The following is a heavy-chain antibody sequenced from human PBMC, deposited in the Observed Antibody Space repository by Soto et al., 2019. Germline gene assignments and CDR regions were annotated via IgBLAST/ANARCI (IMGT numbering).Heavy chain of an antibody. CDR3: ARVRIKVTKKYSWFDP. CDR2: SNHTGST. D-gene: IGHD4-17*01. J-gene: IGHJ5*02. Sequence: QVQLQQWGAGLLKPSETLSLTCAVYGVSFSGYYWSWIRQPPGKGLEWIGASNHTGSTNYNPSLKGRFTISVDTSTNQFSLELSSVTAADTAVYYCARVRIKVTKKYSWFDPWGQGTLVTVSS. CDR1: GVSFSGYY. V-gene: IGHV4-34*01.